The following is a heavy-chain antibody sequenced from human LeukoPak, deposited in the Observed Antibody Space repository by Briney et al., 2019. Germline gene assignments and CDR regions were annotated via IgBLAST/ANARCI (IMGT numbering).Heavy chain of an antibody. CDR2: ISSSGSTM. CDR1: GFTFSSYE. Sequence: PGGSLRLSCAASGFTFSSYEINWVRQAPGKGLEWVSYISSSGSTMSYADSVKGRFSISRYNAKNSLYLQLSSLRAEDTAVYYCAREVSSGWSNDAAFDIWGQGTMVTVSS. J-gene: IGHJ3*02. CDR3: AREVSSGWSNDAAFDI. D-gene: IGHD6-19*01. V-gene: IGHV3-48*03.